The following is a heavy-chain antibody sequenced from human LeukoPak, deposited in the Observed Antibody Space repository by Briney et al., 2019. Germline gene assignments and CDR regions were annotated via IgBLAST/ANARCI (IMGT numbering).Heavy chain of an antibody. D-gene: IGHD4-17*01. CDR1: GGSISSYY. J-gene: IGHJ4*02. CDR2: IYYSGST. Sequence: SETLSLTCTVSGGSISSYYWSWIRQPPGKGLEWIAYIYYSGSTNYNPSLKSRVTISVDTSKNQFSLKLNSVTAADTAVYYCARQPTVSPHFDYWGQGTLVTVS. CDR3: ARQPTVSPHFDY. V-gene: IGHV4-59*08.